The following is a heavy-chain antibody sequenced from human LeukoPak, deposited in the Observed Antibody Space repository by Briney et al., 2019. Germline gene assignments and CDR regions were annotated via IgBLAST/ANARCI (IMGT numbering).Heavy chain of an antibody. CDR3: ATLLLGVGGHY. V-gene: IGHV3-30*03. D-gene: IGHD2-15*01. CDR2: ISYDGSDK. Sequence: GRSLRLSCVASGFTFSSYGMHWVRQAPGKGLEWVAMISYDGSDKYYAESVKGRFTISRDNSKNTLYLQMNSLRDEDTAMYSCATLLLGVGGHYWGQGTLVTVSS. CDR1: GFTFSSYG. J-gene: IGHJ4*02.